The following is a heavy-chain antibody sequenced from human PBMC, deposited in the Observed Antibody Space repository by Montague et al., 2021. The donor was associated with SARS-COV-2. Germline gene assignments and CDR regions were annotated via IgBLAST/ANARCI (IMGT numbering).Heavy chain of an antibody. CDR2: INHSGST. D-gene: IGHD3-10*01. CDR1: GGSLSGYC. V-gene: IGHV4-34*01. Sequence: SETLSLTCAVYGGSLSGYCWSWIRQSLGKGLEWIGEINHSGSTXXXPSXXXRVTISVDTSKKQFSLKLSSVTAADTAVYYCARGSSSRVMVRGKLQYWGQGALVIVSS. J-gene: IGHJ4*02. CDR3: ARGSSSRVMVRGKLQY.